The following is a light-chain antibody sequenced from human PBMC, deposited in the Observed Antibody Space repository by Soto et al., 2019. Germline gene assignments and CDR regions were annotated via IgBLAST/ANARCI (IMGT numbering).Light chain of an antibody. CDR2: DVS. V-gene: IGLV2-11*01. CDR3: CSYAGSYTFV. Sequence: QSVLTQPRSVSLSPGQSVTISCTGTSSDVGGYNYVSWYQQHPGKAPKLMIYDVSKRPSGVPDHFSGSKSGNTASLTISGLQAEDEADYYCCSYAGSYTFVFGTGTKVTVL. J-gene: IGLJ1*01. CDR1: SSDVGGYNY.